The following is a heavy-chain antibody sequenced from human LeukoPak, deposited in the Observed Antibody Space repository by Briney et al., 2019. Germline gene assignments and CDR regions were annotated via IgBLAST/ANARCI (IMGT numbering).Heavy chain of an antibody. CDR3: TTDATNYHFYYVDV. CDR2: IKSKTDGGTT. CDR1: GFTFNNAW. V-gene: IGHV3-15*01. Sequence: GGSLRLSCAASGFTFNNAWMSWVRQAPGKGLEWVGRIKSKTDGGTTDYAAPVKGRFTVSRDDSKNTLYLQMNSLKTEDTAVYYCTTDATNYHFYYVDVWGKGTTVTISS. J-gene: IGHJ6*03.